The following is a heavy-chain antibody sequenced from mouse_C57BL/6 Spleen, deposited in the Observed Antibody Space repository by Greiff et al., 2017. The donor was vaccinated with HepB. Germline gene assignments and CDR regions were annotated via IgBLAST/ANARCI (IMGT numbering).Heavy chain of an antibody. CDR1: GYTFTSYW. CDR3: ARSFDSSGYGAY. V-gene: IGHV1-64*01. J-gene: IGHJ3*01. Sequence: QVQLQQPGAELVKPGASVKLSCKASGYTFTSYWMHWVKQRPGQGLEWIGMIHPNSGSTNYNEKFKSKATLTVDKSSSTAYMQLSSLTPEDSAVYYCARSFDSSGYGAYWGQGTLVTVSA. D-gene: IGHD3-2*02. CDR2: IHPNSGST.